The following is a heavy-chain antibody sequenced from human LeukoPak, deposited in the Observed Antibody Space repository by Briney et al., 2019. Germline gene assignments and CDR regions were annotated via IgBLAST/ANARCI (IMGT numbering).Heavy chain of an antibody. CDR1: GFTFSSYA. CDR2: ISYDGSNK. CDR3: VKGLDYSSSQMDS. D-gene: IGHD6-6*01. Sequence: GSLRLFCAASGFTFSSYAMHWVRPAPGKGLEWVAVISYDGSNKYYADSVKGRFTISRDNSRNTVYVQMNSLTPEDTAVYYCVKGLDYSSSQMDSWGQGTLVTVSS. J-gene: IGHJ4*02. V-gene: IGHV3-30*14.